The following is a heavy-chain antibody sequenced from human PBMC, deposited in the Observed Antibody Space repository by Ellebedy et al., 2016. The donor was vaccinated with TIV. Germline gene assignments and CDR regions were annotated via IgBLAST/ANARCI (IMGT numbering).Heavy chain of an antibody. D-gene: IGHD1-26*01. J-gene: IGHJ4*02. CDR3: ARGASGSYPLPLDY. V-gene: IGHV1-18*01. CDR1: DYTFTRYG. Sequence: ASVKVSXXASDYTFTRYGITWVRQAPGQGLEWMGWISAYNGNTNYAQKLQDRVTMTTDTSTSTAYMDLRSLRSDDTAVYYCARGASGSYPLPLDYWGQGTLVTVSS. CDR2: ISAYNGNT.